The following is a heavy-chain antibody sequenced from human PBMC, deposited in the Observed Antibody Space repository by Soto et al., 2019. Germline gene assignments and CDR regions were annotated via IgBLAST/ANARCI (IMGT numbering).Heavy chain of an antibody. CDR3: ARSYWSGYYTWFDP. V-gene: IGHV3-11*01. CDR2: ISSSGSTI. J-gene: IGHJ5*02. Sequence: PGGSLRLSCAASGFTFSDYYMSWIRQAPGKGLEWVSYISSSGSTIYYADSVKGRFTISRDNAKNSLYLQMNSLRAEDTAVYYCARSYWSGYYTWFDPWGQGTLVTSPQ. CDR1: GFTFSDYY. D-gene: IGHD3-3*01.